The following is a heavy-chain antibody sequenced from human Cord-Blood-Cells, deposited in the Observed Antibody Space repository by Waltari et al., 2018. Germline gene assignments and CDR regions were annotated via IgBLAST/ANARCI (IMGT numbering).Heavy chain of an antibody. V-gene: IGHV4-39*07. Sequence: QLQLQESGPGLVKPSETLYLTCPVSGGSISRSSYYWGWIRPHPGKGLEWIGSSYYSGSTYYNPSLKSRVTISVDTSKNQFSLKLSSVTAADTAVYYCATRKPYCSSTSCYPPMVDYWGQGTLVTVSS. D-gene: IGHD2-2*01. CDR2: SYYSGST. CDR1: GGSISRSSYY. J-gene: IGHJ4*02. CDR3: ATRKPYCSSTSCYPPMVDY.